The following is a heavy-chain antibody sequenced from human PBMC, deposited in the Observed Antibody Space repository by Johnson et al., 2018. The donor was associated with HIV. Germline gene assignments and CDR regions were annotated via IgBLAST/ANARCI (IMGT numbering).Heavy chain of an antibody. CDR1: GLTFSSYG. CDR3: ASDGWELLGVAAFDV. J-gene: IGHJ3*01. D-gene: IGHD1-26*01. Sequence: QVLLVESGGGVVQPGQSLRLSCAASGLTFSSYGMHWVRQAPGKGLEWVSGLNWNGGSTGYADSVKGRFTISRDNAKNSLYLQMNSLRPEDTAVYYCASDGWELLGVAAFDVWGQGTLVTVSS. CDR2: LNWNGGST. V-gene: IGHV3-NL1*01.